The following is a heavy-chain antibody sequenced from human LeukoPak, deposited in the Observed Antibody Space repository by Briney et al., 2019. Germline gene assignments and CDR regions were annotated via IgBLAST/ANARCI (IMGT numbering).Heavy chain of an antibody. CDR1: GFTFSSYG. Sequence: GGSLRLPCAASGFTFSSYGMHWVRQAPGKGLEWVAVIWYDGSNKYYADSVKGRFTISRDNSKNTLYLQMNSLRAEDTAVYYCARLDSSGYLDDYWGQGTLVTVSS. CDR2: IWYDGSNK. J-gene: IGHJ4*02. CDR3: ARLDSSGYLDDY. V-gene: IGHV3-33*01. D-gene: IGHD3-22*01.